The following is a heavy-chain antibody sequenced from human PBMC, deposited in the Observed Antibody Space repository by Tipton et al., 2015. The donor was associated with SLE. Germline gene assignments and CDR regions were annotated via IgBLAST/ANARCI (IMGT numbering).Heavy chain of an antibody. D-gene: IGHD3-10*01. CDR1: GGSFGGYY. V-gene: IGHV4-34*01. J-gene: IGHJ4*02. Sequence: TLSLTCAVYGGSFGGYYWSWIRQPPGKGLEWIGEINHSGSTNYNPSLKSRVTISVDTSKNQFSLKLSSVTAADTAVYYCARGRYGSGPFGGYWGQGTLVTVSS. CDR3: ARGRYGSGPFGGY. CDR2: INHSGST.